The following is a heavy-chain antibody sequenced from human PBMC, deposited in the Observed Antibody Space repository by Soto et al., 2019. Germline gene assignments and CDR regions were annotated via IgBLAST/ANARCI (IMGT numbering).Heavy chain of an antibody. D-gene: IGHD3-22*01. J-gene: IGHJ5*02. CDR2: ISFDGSNN. Sequence: LRLSCAAYGFTFSHYTLHWVRQAPGTGLEWVAVISFDGSNNYYADSVKGRFTISRDNSRNTLYLQMSSLRAEDTAVYYCARGKYYYESSGSEGWLDPWGQGTLVTVSS. CDR1: GFTFSHYT. CDR3: ARGKYYYESSGSEGWLDP. V-gene: IGHV3-30-3*01.